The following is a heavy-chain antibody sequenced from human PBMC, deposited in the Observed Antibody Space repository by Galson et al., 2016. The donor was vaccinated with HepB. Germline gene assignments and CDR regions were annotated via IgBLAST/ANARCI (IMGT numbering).Heavy chain of an antibody. V-gene: IGHV3-30*04. J-gene: IGHJ4*02. CDR1: GFTFSSYA. CDR3: ARDRGERWLQYAGLDY. CDR2: ISYDGSNK. D-gene: IGHD5-24*01. Sequence: SLRLSCAASGFTFSSYAMHWVRQAPGKGLEWVAVISYDGSNKYYADSVKGRFTISRDNSKNTLYLQMNSLRAEDTAVYYCARDRGERWLQYAGLDYWGQGTLVTVSS.